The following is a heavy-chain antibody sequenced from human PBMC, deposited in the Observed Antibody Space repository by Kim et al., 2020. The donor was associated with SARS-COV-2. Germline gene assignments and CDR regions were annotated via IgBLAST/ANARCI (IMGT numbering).Heavy chain of an antibody. Sequence: GGSLRLSCAASGFTFSSYTMRWVRQAPGKGLEWVATITGSGGGKYYADSVKGRFTISRDNSKDTLNLQMNSLRAEDTAVYYCATAASAGYWGLAYLATV. CDR1: GFTFSSYT. CDR3: ATAASAGY. V-gene: IGHV3-23*01. J-gene: IGHJ4*02. D-gene: IGHD6-13*01. CDR2: ITGSGGGK.